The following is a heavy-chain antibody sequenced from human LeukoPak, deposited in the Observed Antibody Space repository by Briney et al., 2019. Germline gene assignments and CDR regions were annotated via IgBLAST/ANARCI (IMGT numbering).Heavy chain of an antibody. V-gene: IGHV4-59*11. CDR3: ARNQGYNWNDGWWFDP. Sequence: SETLSLTCTVSGGSISSHSWSWIRQPPGKGLEWIGYISYSGSTNYNPSLKSRVTISLDTSKNQFSLRLSSLTAADTAVYYCARNQGYNWNDGWWFDPWGQGTLVTVSS. D-gene: IGHD1-20*01. J-gene: IGHJ5*02. CDR2: ISYSGST. CDR1: GGSISSHS.